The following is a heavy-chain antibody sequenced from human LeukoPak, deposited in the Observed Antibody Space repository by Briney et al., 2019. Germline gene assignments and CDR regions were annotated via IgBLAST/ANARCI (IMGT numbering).Heavy chain of an antibody. CDR1: GYTFTSYG. CDR3: AREDSSGYRPHYWYFDL. CDR2: ISAYNGNT. J-gene: IGHJ2*01. Sequence: GASVKVSCKASGYTFTSYGISWVRQAPGQGLEWMGWISAYNGNTNYAQKLQGRVTMTRDTSTSTVYMELSSLRSEDTAVYYCAREDSSGYRPHYWYFDLWGRGTLVTVSS. V-gene: IGHV1-18*01. D-gene: IGHD3-22*01.